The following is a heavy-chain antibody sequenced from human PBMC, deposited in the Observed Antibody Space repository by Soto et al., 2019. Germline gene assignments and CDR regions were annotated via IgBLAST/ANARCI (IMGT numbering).Heavy chain of an antibody. CDR2: IRDRAHSYTT. V-gene: IGHV3-72*01. Sequence: EMQLVESGGGLVQPGGSLRLSCVASGFTFSDHYMDWVRQAPGKGLEWVGRIRDRAHSYTTEYAASVKGRFIISRDDSRNSLYLQMHSLQTEDTAVYFCVMYQLTTTVRAMYVWGQGTTVTVSS. CDR1: GFTFSDHY. D-gene: IGHD2-2*01. J-gene: IGHJ6*02. CDR3: VMYQLTTTVRAMYV.